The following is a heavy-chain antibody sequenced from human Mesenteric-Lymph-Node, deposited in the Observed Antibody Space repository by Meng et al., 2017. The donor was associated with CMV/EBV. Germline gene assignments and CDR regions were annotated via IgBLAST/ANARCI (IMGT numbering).Heavy chain of an antibody. Sequence: GESLKISCAASGFTFSSYAMSWVRQAPGKGLEWVSSISSSSSYIYYADSVKGRFTISRDNAKNSLYLQMNSLRAEDTAVYYCARVLLGTALDYWGQGTLVTVSS. CDR2: ISSSSSYI. D-gene: IGHD5-18*01. J-gene: IGHJ4*02. V-gene: IGHV3-21*01. CDR1: GFTFSSYA. CDR3: ARVLLGTALDY.